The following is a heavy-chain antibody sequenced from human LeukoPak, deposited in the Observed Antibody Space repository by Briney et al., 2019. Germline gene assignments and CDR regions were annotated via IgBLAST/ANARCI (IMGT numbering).Heavy chain of an antibody. J-gene: IGHJ6*02. CDR3: AKGPDYDILTGYQTYYYNGMDV. CDR1: GFTFSSYE. V-gene: IGHV3-48*03. D-gene: IGHD3-9*01. CDR2: ICSSGSTI. Sequence: GGSLRLSCAASGFTFSSYEMNWVRQAPGKGLEWGSYICSSGSTIYYADSVKGRFTISRDNAKNSLYLRMNSLRAEDTAVYYCAKGPDYDILTGYQTYYYNGMDVWGQGTTVTVSS.